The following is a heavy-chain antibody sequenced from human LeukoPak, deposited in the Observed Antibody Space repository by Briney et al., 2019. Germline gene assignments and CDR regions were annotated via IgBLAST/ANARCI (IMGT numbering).Heavy chain of an antibody. CDR3: ARNYYGMDV. V-gene: IGHV3-48*03. CDR2: ISSSGSTI. Sequence: GGSLRLSCAASGYTFSSYEMNWVRQAQGKGLEWVSYISSSGSTIYYADSVKGRFTISRDNAKNSLYLQMNSLRAEDTAVYYCARNYYGMDVWGQGTTVTVSS. J-gene: IGHJ6*02. CDR1: GYTFSSYE.